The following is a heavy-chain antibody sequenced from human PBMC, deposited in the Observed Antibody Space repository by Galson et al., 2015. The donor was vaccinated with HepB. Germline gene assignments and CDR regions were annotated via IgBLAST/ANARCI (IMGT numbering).Heavy chain of an antibody. D-gene: IGHD6-19*01. V-gene: IGHV3-7*01. CDR2: IEPDGSDP. Sequence: LRLSCAVSGLTFNHQWLTWVRQTPERGLEWVALIEPDGSDPAYVDSVKGRFIISRDNAKNSLYLQMNSLRVEDTAVYYCARDPEAGALDYWGQGTRGTVSS. CDR1: GLTFNHQW. J-gene: IGHJ4*02. CDR3: ARDPEAGALDY.